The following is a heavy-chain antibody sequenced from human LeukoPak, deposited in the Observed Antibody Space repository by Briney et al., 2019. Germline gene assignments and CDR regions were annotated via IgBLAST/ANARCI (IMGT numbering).Heavy chain of an antibody. CDR3: AELGITMIGGV. V-gene: IGHV3-21*01. D-gene: IGHD3-10*02. CDR1: GFTFSSYT. J-gene: IGHJ6*04. Sequence: GGSLRLSCAASGFTFSSYTMNCVRQAPGKGLEWVSSISGSSSYIYYADSVKGRFTISRDNAKNSLYLQMNSLRAEDTAVYYCAELGITMIGGVWGKGTTVTISS. CDR2: ISGSSSYI.